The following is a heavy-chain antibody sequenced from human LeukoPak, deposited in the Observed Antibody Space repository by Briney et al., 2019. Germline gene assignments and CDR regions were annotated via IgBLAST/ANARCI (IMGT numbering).Heavy chain of an antibody. CDR3: ARGLQDLDY. D-gene: IGHD4-11*01. CDR1: GFTFSNYA. V-gene: IGHV3-23*01. Sequence: GGSLRLSCAVSGFTFSNYALSWVRQAPGKGLEWLSAITGSGDITYYADSVKGRFTVSRDISKNTLYLQMNSLRAEDTAVYYCARGLQDLDYWGQGTLVTVSS. CDR2: ITGSGDIT. J-gene: IGHJ4*02.